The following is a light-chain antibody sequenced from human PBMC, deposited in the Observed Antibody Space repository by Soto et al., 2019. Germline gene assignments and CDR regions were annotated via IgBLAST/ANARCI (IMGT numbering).Light chain of an antibody. V-gene: IGKV1-5*03. CDR3: QQYNTYYS. CDR2: KAS. CDR1: QSISTW. J-gene: IGKJ2*03. Sequence: DIQMTQSPFILSASVGDRVTITCRASQSISTWLAWYQQKPGKAPKLLIYKASSLESGVPSRFSGSGFGTEFALTISGLQPDDFATYYCQQYNTYYSFGQGTKLEIK.